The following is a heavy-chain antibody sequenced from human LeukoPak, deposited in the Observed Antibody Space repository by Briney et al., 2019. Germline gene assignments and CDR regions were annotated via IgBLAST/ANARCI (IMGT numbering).Heavy chain of an antibody. CDR3: AKGISVSSVFDY. CDR1: GFSFATYA. J-gene: IGHJ4*02. Sequence: PGGSLRLSCAASGFSFATYAMSWVRQAPEKGLAWVSAISASGGNTYYADSVKGRFTISRDTSKNTLYLQMNSLRAEDTAVYYCAKGISVSSVFDYWGQGTLVTVSS. CDR2: ISASGGNT. V-gene: IGHV3-23*01. D-gene: IGHD1-26*01.